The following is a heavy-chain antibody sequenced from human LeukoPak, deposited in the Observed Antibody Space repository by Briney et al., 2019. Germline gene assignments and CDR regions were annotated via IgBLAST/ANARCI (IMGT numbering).Heavy chain of an antibody. D-gene: IGHD4-23*01. J-gene: IGHJ4*02. V-gene: IGHV3-64D*09. Sequence: GGSLRLSCSASGFIFGPYAMHWVRQAPGKGLEYVSSISSNGDSTYYADSVKDRFTISRDNSKNTVYLQMSSLRVEDTAVYYCVKDRWVDYWGQGTLVTVSS. CDR3: VKDRWVDY. CDR2: ISSNGDST. CDR1: GFIFGPYA.